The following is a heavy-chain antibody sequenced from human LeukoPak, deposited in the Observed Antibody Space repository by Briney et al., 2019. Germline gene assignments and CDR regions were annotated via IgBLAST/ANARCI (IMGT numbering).Heavy chain of an antibody. CDR2: INWNGGRT. V-gene: IGHV3-20*04. D-gene: IGHD2-15*01. CDR1: GFTFDNYG. Sequence: PGGSLRLSCAASGFTFDNYGVLWVRQVPGKGLEWVSGINWNGGRTGYADSVKGRFIISRDNAKKSLYLQMNSLRVEETALYYCARGYPGALDIWGQGTMVSVSS. CDR3: ARGYPGALDI. J-gene: IGHJ3*02.